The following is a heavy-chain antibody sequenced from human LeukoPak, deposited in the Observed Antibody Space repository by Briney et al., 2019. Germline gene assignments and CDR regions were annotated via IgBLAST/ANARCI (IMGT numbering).Heavy chain of an antibody. CDR2: IYTSGST. CDR3: ARARGTKTGVAFDY. CDR1: GGSISSGSYY. V-gene: IGHV4-61*02. D-gene: IGHD1-26*01. J-gene: IGHJ4*02. Sequence: KSSETLSLTCTVSGGSISSGSYYWSWIRQPAGKGLEWIGRIYTSGSTNYNPSLKSRVTISVDTSKNQFSLRLTSVTAADTAVYYCARARGTKTGVAFDYWGQGTLVTVSS.